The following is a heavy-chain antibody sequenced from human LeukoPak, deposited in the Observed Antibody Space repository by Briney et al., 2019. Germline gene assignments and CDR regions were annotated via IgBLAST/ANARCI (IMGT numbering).Heavy chain of an antibody. CDR1: GGSISSYY. D-gene: IGHD5-24*01. V-gene: IGHV4-59*08. J-gene: IGHJ1*01. Sequence: SETLSLTCTVSGGSISSYYWSWTRQPPGKGLEWIGYIYYSGSTNYNPSLKSRVTISVDTSKNQFSLKLSSVTAADTAVYYCARHGGRWLQNEYFQHWGQGTLVTVSS. CDR3: ARHGGRWLQNEYFQH. CDR2: IYYSGST.